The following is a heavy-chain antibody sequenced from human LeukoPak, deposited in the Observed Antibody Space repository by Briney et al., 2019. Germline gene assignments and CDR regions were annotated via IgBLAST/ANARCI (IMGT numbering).Heavy chain of an antibody. CDR2: IYYSGST. Sequence: SETLSLTCTVSGGSISSYYWSWIRQPPGKGLEWIGYIYYSGSTNYNPSLKSRILISLAPSKKQFSLKLSSVTAADTAVYYCARLWSGAPFDYWGQGALVTVSS. D-gene: IGHD1-26*01. J-gene: IGHJ4*02. CDR3: ARLWSGAPFDY. V-gene: IGHV4-59*08. CDR1: GGSISSYY.